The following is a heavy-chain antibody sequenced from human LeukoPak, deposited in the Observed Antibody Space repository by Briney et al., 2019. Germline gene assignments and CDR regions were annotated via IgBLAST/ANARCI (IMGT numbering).Heavy chain of an antibody. CDR2: ISGSGGST. D-gene: IGHD3-22*01. J-gene: IGHJ3*02. CDR1: GFTFSSYA. V-gene: IGHV3-23*01. CDR3: AKGYYYDSSGLDAFDI. Sequence: GGSLRLSCAASGFTFSSYAMSWVRQAPGKGLEWVSAISGSGGSTYYADSVKGRFTISRDNSKNTLYLQMNSLRAEDTAVYYCAKGYYYDSSGLDAFDIWGQGTMVTVSS.